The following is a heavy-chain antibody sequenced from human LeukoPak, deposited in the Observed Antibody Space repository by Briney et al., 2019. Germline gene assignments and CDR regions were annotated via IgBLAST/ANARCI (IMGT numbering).Heavy chain of an antibody. D-gene: IGHD4-17*01. J-gene: IGHJ5*02. CDR2: ISYDGSHK. CDR3: AKGARGDTVTSIVGLNWFDP. V-gene: IGHV3-30*18. Sequence: GGSLRLSCAAPGXTFRSYGMHWVRQAPGKGLEWVAVISYDGSHKYYADSVKGRFSISRDNSKNTLYLQMNSLRADDTAVYYCAKGARGDTVTSIVGLNWFDPWGQGTLVTVSS. CDR1: GXTFRSYG.